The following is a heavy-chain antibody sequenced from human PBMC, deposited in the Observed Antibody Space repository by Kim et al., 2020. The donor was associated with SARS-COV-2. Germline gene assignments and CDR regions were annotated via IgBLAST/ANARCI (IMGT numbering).Heavy chain of an antibody. CDR2: IIPIFGTA. V-gene: IGHV1-69*13. D-gene: IGHD2-8*02. Sequence: SVKVSCKASGGTFSSYAISWVRQAPGQGLEWMGGIIPIFGTANYAQKFQGRVTITADESTSTAYMELSSLRSEDTAVYYCARDCTGGVCYTNPSYYYYGMDVWGQGTTVTVSS. CDR3: ARDCTGGVCYTNPSYYYYGMDV. J-gene: IGHJ6*02. CDR1: GGTFSSYA.